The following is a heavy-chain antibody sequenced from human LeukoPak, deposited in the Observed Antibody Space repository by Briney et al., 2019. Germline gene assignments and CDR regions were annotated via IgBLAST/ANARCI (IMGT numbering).Heavy chain of an antibody. CDR3: ARDSYYDSNWFDP. J-gene: IGHJ5*02. D-gene: IGHD3-22*01. Sequence: VASVKVSCKASGGTFSSYAINWVRQATGQGLEWMGWMNPNSGNTGYAQKFQGRVTSTRNTSISTAYMELSSLRSEDTAVYYCARDSYYDSNWFDPWGQGTLVTVSS. CDR1: GGTFSSYA. CDR2: MNPNSGNT. V-gene: IGHV1-8*03.